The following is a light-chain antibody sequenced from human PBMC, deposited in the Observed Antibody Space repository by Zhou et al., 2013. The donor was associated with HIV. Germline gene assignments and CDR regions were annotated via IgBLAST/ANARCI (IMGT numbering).Light chain of an antibody. CDR1: QSLLHRNGYVY. CDR3: QHHDIHPPG. CDR2: LGS. V-gene: IGKV2-28*01. J-gene: IGKJ4*01. Sequence: DIVMTQSPLSLPVTPGEPASISCRSSQSLLHRNGYVYLNWYLQRPGQSPQLLIYLGSNRASGVPDRFSGSGSGTDFIFVITSLQPEDIATYYCQHHDIHPPGFGGGPRWSSN.